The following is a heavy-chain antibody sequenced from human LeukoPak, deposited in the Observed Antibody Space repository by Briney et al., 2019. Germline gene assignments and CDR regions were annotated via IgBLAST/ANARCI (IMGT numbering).Heavy chain of an antibody. V-gene: IGHV6-1*01. CDR2: TYYRSKWSN. J-gene: IGHJ4*02. Sequence: SQTLSLTCAISGDSVSSNSAAWNWIRQSPSRGLEWLGRTYYRSKWSNDYAGFVKSRITINPDTSKNQFSLKLNSVTAADTAVYYCARVSGYDWESFYDYWGQGTLVTVSS. D-gene: IGHD5-12*01. CDR3: ARVSGYDWESFYDY. CDR1: GDSVSSNSAA.